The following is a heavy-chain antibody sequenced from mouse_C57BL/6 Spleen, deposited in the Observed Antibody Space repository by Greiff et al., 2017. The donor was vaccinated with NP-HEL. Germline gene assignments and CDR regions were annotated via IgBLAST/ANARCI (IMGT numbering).Heavy chain of an antibody. CDR1: GFSLTSYG. Sequence: QVQLQQSGPGLVQPSQSLSITCTVSGFSLTSYGVHWVRQSPGKGLEWLGVIWRGGSTDYNAAFMSRLSITKDNSTSHVFFKMNSLQADGRAIDYSAKNKDDDGGGYYAMDDGGQGTTVTVSS. V-gene: IGHV2-5*01. D-gene: IGHD2-4*01. CDR3: AKNKDDDGGGYYAMDD. J-gene: IGHJ4*01. CDR2: IWRGGST.